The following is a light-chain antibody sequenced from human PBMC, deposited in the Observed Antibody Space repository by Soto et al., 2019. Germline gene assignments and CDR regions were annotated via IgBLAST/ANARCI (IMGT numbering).Light chain of an antibody. CDR3: QQRSNRPLT. V-gene: IGKV3-11*01. CDR1: QSLTNY. CDR2: DAS. Sequence: EIVLTQSPATLSLSPGERATLSCSASQSLTNYLCWQQQKPGQAPRLLIYDASNRATGIPARFSSSWSGTDSPLIISLQEHEDFAYYCCQQRSNRPLTFGGGTKVEIK. J-gene: IGKJ4*01.